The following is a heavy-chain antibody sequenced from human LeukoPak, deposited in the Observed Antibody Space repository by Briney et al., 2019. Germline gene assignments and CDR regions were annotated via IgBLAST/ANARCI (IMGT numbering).Heavy chain of an antibody. CDR2: IYPADSDI. Sequence: GESLKISCKGSGYSFTSYYLAWVRQMPGKGLEWMGLIYPADSDIGYSPSFQGQVTISVDKSVSTAYLQWSSLKASDTAMYYCARMSLRSGSRDYWGQGTLVTVSS. D-gene: IGHD1-26*01. J-gene: IGHJ4*02. CDR3: ARMSLRSGSRDY. CDR1: GYSFTSYY. V-gene: IGHV5-51*01.